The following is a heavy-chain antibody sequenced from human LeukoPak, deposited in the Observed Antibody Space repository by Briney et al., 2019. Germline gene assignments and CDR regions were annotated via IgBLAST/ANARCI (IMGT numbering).Heavy chain of an antibody. D-gene: IGHD3-22*01. CDR2: IVVGSGNT. V-gene: IGHV1-58*02. J-gene: IGHJ3*02. CDR3: AADSAPDTSGYYYDAFDI. CDR1: GFTCTSSA. Sequence: ASVKVSCKASGFTCTSSAMQWVRQARGQRLEWIGWIVVGSGNTNYEQKLQERVTVTRDLSISTAYMEMRSLIYDDTAVYYCAADSAPDTSGYYYDAFDIWGQGTMVTVSS.